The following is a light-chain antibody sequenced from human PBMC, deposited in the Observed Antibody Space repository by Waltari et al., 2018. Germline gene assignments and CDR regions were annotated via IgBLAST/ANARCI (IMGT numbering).Light chain of an antibody. V-gene: IGLV3-21*04. CDR3: QAWHTGTSHVV. Sequence: SYVLTQPPSVSVAPGLTARLTCEGPELASKRFHWYQQKPGQAPVLVMYYSSDRPSGIPERFAGSNSGNTATLTITRVEAGDEADYYCQAWHTGTSHVVFGGGTKLTVL. CDR1: ELASKR. CDR2: YSS. J-gene: IGLJ2*01.